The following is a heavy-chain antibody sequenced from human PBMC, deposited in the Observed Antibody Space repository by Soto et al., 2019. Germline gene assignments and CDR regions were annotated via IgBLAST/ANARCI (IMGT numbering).Heavy chain of an antibody. J-gene: IGHJ4*02. CDR2: TNEDGSII. CDR3: TRDIGGWGAY. V-gene: IGHV3-74*01. CDR1: GFTFSSYW. D-gene: IGHD3-10*01. Sequence: EVQLVESGGGLVQPGGSLRLSCAASGFTFSSYWMHWVRQAPGKGLVWVSRTNEDGSIINYADSVKGLFTISRDNAKDILYLEMNSLRVEDTAVYYCTRDIGGWGAYWGQGALVTVSS.